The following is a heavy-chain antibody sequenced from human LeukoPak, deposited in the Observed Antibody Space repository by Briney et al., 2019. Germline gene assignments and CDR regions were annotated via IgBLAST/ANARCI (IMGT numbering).Heavy chain of an antibody. V-gene: IGHV4-39*07. CDR1: GGSISSSSYY. CDR2: IYYSGST. D-gene: IGHD4-11*01. J-gene: IGHJ5*02. Sequence: PSETLSLTCTVSGGSISSSSYYWGWIRQPPGKGLEWIGSIYYSGSTYYNPSLKSRVTISVDTSKNQFSLKLSSVTAADTAVYYCARGGGTVITYNWFDPWGQGTLVTVSS. CDR3: ARGGGTVITYNWFDP.